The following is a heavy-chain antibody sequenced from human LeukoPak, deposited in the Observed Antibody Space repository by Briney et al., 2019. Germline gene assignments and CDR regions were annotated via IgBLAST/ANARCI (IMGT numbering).Heavy chain of an antibody. V-gene: IGHV3-23*01. J-gene: IGHJ4*02. CDR2: ISGSGGST. CDR3: AKSPEEYSSSWYYY. Sequence: PGGSLRLSCAASGFTFSSYAMSWVRQAPGKGLEWVSAISGSGGSTYYADSVKGRFTISRDNSKNTLYLQMNSLRAEDTAVYYCAKSPEEYSSSWYYYWGQGTLVTVSS. D-gene: IGHD6-13*01. CDR1: GFTFSSYA.